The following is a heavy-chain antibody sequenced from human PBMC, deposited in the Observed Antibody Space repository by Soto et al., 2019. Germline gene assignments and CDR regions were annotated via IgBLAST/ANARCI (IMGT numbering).Heavy chain of an antibody. V-gene: IGHV3-48*01. D-gene: IGHD6-19*01. Sequence: PGGSLRLSCAASGFTFSSYSMNWVRQAPGKGLEWVSYISSSSSTIYYADSVKGRFTISRDNAKNSLYLQMNSLRAEDTAVYYCARDRKQWLAHDAIDIWGQGTMVTVSS. CDR3: ARDRKQWLAHDAIDI. J-gene: IGHJ3*02. CDR2: ISSSSSTI. CDR1: GFTFSSYS.